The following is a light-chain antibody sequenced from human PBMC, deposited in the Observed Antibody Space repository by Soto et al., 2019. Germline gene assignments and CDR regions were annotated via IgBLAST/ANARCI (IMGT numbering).Light chain of an antibody. CDR1: QSVSGN. J-gene: IGKJ4*01. Sequence: EIVMTHSPATLSVSPGERVTLSCRASQSVSGNLAWYQQKPGQAPRLLIYGASTRATGIPARFSGSGSGTEFTLTISSLQSEDFAVYYCQQYNNWLFTFGGGTRVEIK. CDR3: QQYNNWLFT. V-gene: IGKV3-15*01. CDR2: GAS.